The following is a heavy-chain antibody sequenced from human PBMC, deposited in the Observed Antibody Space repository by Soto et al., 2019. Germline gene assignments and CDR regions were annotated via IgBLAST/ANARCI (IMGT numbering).Heavy chain of an antibody. CDR2: IIPIFGTA. V-gene: IGHV1-69*01. J-gene: IGHJ6*02. CDR3: ERDSRGYSYTELLYNYYGMDV. CDR1: GGTFSSYA. D-gene: IGHD5-18*01. Sequence: QVQLVQSGAEVKKPGSSVKVSCKASGGTFSSYAISWVRQAPGQGLEWMGGIIPIFGTANYAQKFQGRVKSHAGEATRTAYMELSSLSSEDTAVEYCERDSRGYSYTELLYNYYGMDVWGQGTTVTVSS.